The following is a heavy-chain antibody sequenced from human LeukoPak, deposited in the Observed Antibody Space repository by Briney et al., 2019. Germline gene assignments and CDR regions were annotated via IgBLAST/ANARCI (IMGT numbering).Heavy chain of an antibody. CDR1: GGSISSYS. V-gene: IGHV4-59*01. CDR2: IYYSGST. D-gene: IGHD7-27*01. J-gene: IGHJ4*02. Sequence: KPSETLSLTCTVSGGSISSYSWSWIRQPPGKGLEWIGYIYYSGSTNYHPSLKSRVTISVDTSKNQFSLKLSSVTAADTAVYYCARNAGDQIYFDYWGQGTLVTVSS. CDR3: ARNAGDQIYFDY.